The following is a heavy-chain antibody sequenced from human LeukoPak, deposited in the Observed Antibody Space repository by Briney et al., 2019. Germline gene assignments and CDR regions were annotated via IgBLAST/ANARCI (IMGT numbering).Heavy chain of an antibody. CDR1: GYTFTGYY. Sequence: ASVKVSCKASGYTFTGYYIHWVRQAPGQGLEWMGWINPNSGGTNYAQKFQGRVTMTRDTSISTAYMELSRLRSDDTAVYYCAFTSSGWYSNFDYWGQGTLVTVSS. D-gene: IGHD6-19*01. V-gene: IGHV1-2*02. J-gene: IGHJ4*02. CDR3: AFTSSGWYSNFDY. CDR2: INPNSGGT.